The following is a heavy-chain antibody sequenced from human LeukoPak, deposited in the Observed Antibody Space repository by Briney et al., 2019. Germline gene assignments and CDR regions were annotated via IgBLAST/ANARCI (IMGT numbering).Heavy chain of an antibody. CDR3: AKGSMVPAAIGTNWFDP. Sequence: GGSLRLSCAASGFTFSSYAVSWVRQAPGKGLEWVSAISGSGGSTYYADSVKGRFTISRDNSKNTLYLQMNSLRAEDTAVYYCAKGSMVPAAIGTNWFDPWGQGTLVTVSS. CDR1: GFTFSSYA. D-gene: IGHD2-2*02. CDR2: ISGSGGST. V-gene: IGHV3-23*01. J-gene: IGHJ5*02.